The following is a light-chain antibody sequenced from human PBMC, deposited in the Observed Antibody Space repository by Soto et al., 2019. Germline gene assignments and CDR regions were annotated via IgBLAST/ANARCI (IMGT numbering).Light chain of an antibody. J-gene: IGKJ5*01. CDR1: QSVHTF. Sequence: TQSPSTLSLSPGEGASLSCRASQSVHTFLAWYQQKPGQPPRLLIYGASTRATGVPARFSGSGSGTDFTLTISSLEPEDFAVYYCHQRSNWPPDTFGQGTRLGI. CDR3: HQRSNWPPDT. V-gene: IGKV3-11*01. CDR2: GAS.